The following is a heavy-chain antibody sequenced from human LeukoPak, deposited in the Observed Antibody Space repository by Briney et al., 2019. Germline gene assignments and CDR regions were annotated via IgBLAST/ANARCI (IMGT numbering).Heavy chain of an antibody. CDR2: IYSGGST. CDR1: GFTVSSNY. V-gene: IGHV3-53*05. D-gene: IGHD7-27*01. J-gene: IGHJ4*02. Sequence: GGSLRLSCAASGFTVSSNYMSWVRQAPGKGLEWVSVIYSGGSTYYADSVKGRFTISRDNSKNTLYLQMNSLRAEDTAVYYCARDQGRTGTRRALDYWGQGTLVTVSS. CDR3: ARDQGRTGTRRALDY.